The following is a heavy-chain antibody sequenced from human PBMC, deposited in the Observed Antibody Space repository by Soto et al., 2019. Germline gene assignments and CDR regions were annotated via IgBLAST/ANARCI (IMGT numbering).Heavy chain of an antibody. CDR1: GYSFTSYW. CDR3: VSRTVTTDHRDYYYMDV. CDR2: IYPGDSDT. V-gene: IGHV5-51*01. D-gene: IGHD4-4*01. J-gene: IGHJ6*03. Sequence: GESLKISCKGSGYSFTSYWIGWVRQMPGKGLEWMGIIYPGDSDTRYSPSFQGQVTISADKSISTAYLQWSSLKASDTAMYYCVSRTVTTDHRDYYYMDVWGKGTTVTVSS.